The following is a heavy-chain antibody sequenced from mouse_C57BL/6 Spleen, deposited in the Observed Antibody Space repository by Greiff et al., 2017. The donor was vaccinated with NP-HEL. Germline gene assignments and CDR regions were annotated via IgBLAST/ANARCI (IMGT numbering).Heavy chain of an antibody. J-gene: IGHJ3*01. Sequence: VQLQQPGAELLNPGASVKFSSKASGYTFTSSWMHWVRRRPDQGLSWIGRIHPTSGSTNYNEKFKSKDTLTVDKSSSTAYMQLSSLTSEDSAVYYCAPYDGPAWFAYWGQGTLVTVSA. V-gene: IGHV1-64*01. CDR3: APYDGPAWFAY. D-gene: IGHD2-3*01. CDR1: GYTFTSSW. CDR2: IHPTSGST.